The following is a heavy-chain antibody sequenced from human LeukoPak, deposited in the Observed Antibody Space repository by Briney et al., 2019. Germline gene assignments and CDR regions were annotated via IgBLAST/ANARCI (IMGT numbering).Heavy chain of an antibody. Sequence: ASETLCLTCTVSGGSISSYYWSWIRQPPGKGLEWIGNIYYSGSTNYNPSLKSRVTISVDTSKNQFSLKLSSVTAADTAVYYCTRGSIAYYYMDVWGKGTTVTISS. CDR3: TRGSIAYYYMDV. V-gene: IGHV4-59*01. J-gene: IGHJ6*03. D-gene: IGHD3-22*01. CDR1: GGSISSYY. CDR2: IYYSGST.